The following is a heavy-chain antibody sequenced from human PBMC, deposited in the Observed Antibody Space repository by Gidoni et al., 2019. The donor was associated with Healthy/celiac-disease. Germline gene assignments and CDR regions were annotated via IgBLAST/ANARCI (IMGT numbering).Heavy chain of an antibody. J-gene: IGHJ4*02. V-gene: IGHV4-31*03. Sequence: QVQLQESCPGLVKPSQTLSLTCTVSGGSLSSGGYYWSWLRQHPGKDLEWIGYIYYSGSTYYNPSLKSRVTISVDTSKNQFSLKLSSVTAADTAVYYCARAVTDSTATGVFDYWGQGTLVTVSS. CDR1: GGSLSSGGYY. CDR2: IYYSGST. CDR3: ARAVTDSTATGVFDY. D-gene: IGHD2-2*01.